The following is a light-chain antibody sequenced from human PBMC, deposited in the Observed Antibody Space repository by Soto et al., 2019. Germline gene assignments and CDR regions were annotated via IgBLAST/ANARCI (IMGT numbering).Light chain of an antibody. CDR1: QSVSTN. Sequence: ETVMTQSPATLSVSPGETATLTCRASQSVSTNLAWYQHKPGQAPRLLISGASTRATGLPARFSGSGSGTEFTLTISSLQSEDFAVYYCQQYNNWPGTFGQGTKVDIK. CDR3: QQYNNWPGT. J-gene: IGKJ1*01. CDR2: GAS. V-gene: IGKV3-15*01.